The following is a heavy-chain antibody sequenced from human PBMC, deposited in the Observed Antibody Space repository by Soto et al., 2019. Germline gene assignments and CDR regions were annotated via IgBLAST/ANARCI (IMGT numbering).Heavy chain of an antibody. D-gene: IGHD3-22*01. CDR2: ISYDGSNK. V-gene: IGHV3-30-3*01. Sequence: QVQLVESGGGVVQPGRSLRLSCAASGFTFSSYAMHWVRQAPGKGLEWVAVISYDGSNKYYADSVKGRFTISRDNSKNRRYLQMNSLRAEDTAVYYCARGGYDRSGYYSDCGGQGTLVTVSS. J-gene: IGHJ4*02. CDR3: ARGGYDRSGYYSDC. CDR1: GFTFSSYA.